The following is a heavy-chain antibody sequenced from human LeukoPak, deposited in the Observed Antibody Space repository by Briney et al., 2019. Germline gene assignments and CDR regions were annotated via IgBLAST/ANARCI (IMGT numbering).Heavy chain of an antibody. J-gene: IGHJ6*03. V-gene: IGHV3-21*01. D-gene: IGHD6-13*01. CDR3: AREGLLRQLGSYMDV. CDR1: GFTFSSYS. Sequence: GGSLRLSCAASGFTFSSYSMNWVRQAPGKGLEWVSSISSSSSYIYYADSVKGRFTISRDNAKNSLYLQMNSLGAEDTAVYYCAREGLLRQLGSYMDVWGKGTTVTVSS. CDR2: ISSSSSYI.